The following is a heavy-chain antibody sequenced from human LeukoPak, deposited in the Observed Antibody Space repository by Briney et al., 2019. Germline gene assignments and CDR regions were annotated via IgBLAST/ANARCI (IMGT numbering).Heavy chain of an antibody. J-gene: IGHJ4*02. CDR1: GFTFGDYA. CDR2: IRSKAYGGTT. D-gene: IGHD3-10*01. Sequence: GGSLRLSCTASGFTFGDYAMSWDRQAPGKGLEWVGFIRSKAYGGTTEYAASVKGRFTISRDDSKSIAYLQMNSLKTEDTAVYYCTRALDYYGSGSYYPFDYWGQGTLVTVSS. V-gene: IGHV3-49*04. CDR3: TRALDYYGSGSYYPFDY.